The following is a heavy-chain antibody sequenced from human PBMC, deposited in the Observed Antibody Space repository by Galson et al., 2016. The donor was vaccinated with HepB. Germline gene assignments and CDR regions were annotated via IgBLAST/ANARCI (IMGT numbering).Heavy chain of an antibody. J-gene: IGHJ3*01. CDR3: ARARGFYDSFSV. CDR1: GFTFSDYA. Sequence: SLRLSCAASGFTFSDYAMTWVRQAPGKGLEWRSTISGSGGNTWLSDSVKGRRTVSRGNSGNTLYLEINRLRAEATALYYCARARGFYDSFSVWGQGAMVTVSS. V-gene: IGHV3-23*01. CDR2: ISGSGGNT. D-gene: IGHD3-9*01.